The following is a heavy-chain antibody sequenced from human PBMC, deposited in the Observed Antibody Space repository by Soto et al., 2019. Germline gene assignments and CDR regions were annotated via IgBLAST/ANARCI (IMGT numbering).Heavy chain of an antibody. D-gene: IGHD3-16*02. V-gene: IGHV3-30-3*01. CDR3: ARARXXLRLGELSPQFDY. Sequence: SLRLSCAASGFTFSSYAMHWVRQAPGKGLEWVAVISYDGSNKYYADSVKGRFTISRDNSKNTLYLQMNSLRAEDTAVYYYARARXXLRLGELSPQFDYXGQGTLVTVSS. CDR1: GFTFSSYA. J-gene: IGHJ4*02. CDR2: ISYDGSNK.